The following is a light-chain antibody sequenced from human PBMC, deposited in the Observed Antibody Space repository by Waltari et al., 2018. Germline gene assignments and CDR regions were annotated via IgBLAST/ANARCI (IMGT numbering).Light chain of an antibody. CDR1: QSVSTW. Sequence: DIQMTQSPSTLSAFVGDRVTITCRASQSVSTWLAWFQQKPGKAPKLVVYKASTLESGVPSRFSVRGSGTEFTLTISSLQPDDFATYYCQQYNSRSPWTFGQGTKVEIK. CDR2: KAS. CDR3: QQYNSRSPWT. V-gene: IGKV1-5*03. J-gene: IGKJ1*01.